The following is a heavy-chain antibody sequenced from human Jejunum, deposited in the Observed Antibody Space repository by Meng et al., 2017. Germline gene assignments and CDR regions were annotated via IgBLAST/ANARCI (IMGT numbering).Heavy chain of an antibody. CDR1: GFTSRRYW. Sequence: VRLGESGGGFFQPGGSLTLSFAASGFTSRRYWMHWVRQAPGKGLVWVSVIYSGGNTYYADSVKGRFTISRDGSKNTLYLQMNSLRAEDTAVYYCARDWVAVADWGQGTLVTVSS. CDR2: IYSGGNT. V-gene: IGHV3-53*01. D-gene: IGHD6-19*01. J-gene: IGHJ4*02. CDR3: ARDWVAVAD.